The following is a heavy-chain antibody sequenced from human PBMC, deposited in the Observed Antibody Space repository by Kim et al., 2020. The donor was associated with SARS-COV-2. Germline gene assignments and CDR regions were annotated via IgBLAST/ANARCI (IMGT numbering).Heavy chain of an antibody. CDR3: ARDDYGLGATVDYYQGMDL. CDR2: SRNKVKRYTT. Sequence: PGGSLRLSCAASGFSLSDHFADWVRQAPGKGLEWVGRSRNKVKRYTTEYAASVKGRFTISRDESKNSMYLEMNSLKIEDTAVYYCARDDYGLGATVDYYQGMDLWGQGTTVTVSS. CDR1: GFSLSDHF. D-gene: IGHD3-10*01. J-gene: IGHJ6*02. V-gene: IGHV3-72*01.